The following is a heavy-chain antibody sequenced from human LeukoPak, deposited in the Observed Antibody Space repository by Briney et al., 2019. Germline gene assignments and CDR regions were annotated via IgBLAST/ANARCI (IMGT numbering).Heavy chain of an antibody. Sequence: GGSLRLSCAASGFTVSSNYMSWVRQAPGKGLEWVTVIYSGGSTYYADSVKGRFTISRDNSKNTLYLQMNSLRAEDTAVYYCARDRQYNWNYGSYWGQGTLVTVSS. D-gene: IGHD1-7*01. CDR3: ARDRQYNWNYGSY. J-gene: IGHJ4*02. V-gene: IGHV3-66*02. CDR1: GFTVSSNY. CDR2: IYSGGST.